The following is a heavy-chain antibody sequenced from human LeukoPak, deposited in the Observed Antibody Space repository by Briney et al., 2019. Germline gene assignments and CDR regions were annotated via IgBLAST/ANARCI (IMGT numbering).Heavy chain of an antibody. CDR2: IIPILGIS. CDR3: ARAGMVNFYGSGSYYYFDY. Sequence: ASVKVSCKASGGTFSSYTISWVRQAPGQRLEWMGRIIPILGISNYAQKFQGRVTITADKSTSAAYMELSSLRSEDTAVYYCARAGMVNFYGSGSYYYFDYWGQGTLVTVSS. D-gene: IGHD3-10*01. CDR1: GGTFSSYT. V-gene: IGHV1-69*02. J-gene: IGHJ4*02.